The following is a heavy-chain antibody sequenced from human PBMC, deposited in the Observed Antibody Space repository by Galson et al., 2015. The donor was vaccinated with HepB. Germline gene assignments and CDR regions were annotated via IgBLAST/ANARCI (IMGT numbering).Heavy chain of an antibody. CDR3: VREANIAALAVFDL. V-gene: IGHV3-33*01. CDR2: IWAGGNRQ. D-gene: IGHD6-13*01. CDR1: KFTFRNYG. J-gene: IGHJ3*01. Sequence: SLRLSCAASKFTFRNYGMHWVRQAPGKGLEWVALIWAGGNRQYYGDSVKGRFTISRDNSKSTLYLQMNSLRAEGTALYYCVREANIAALAVFDLWGQGTMVTVSS.